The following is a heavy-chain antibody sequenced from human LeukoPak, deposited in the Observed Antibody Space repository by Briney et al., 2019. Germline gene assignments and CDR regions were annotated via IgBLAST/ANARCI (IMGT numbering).Heavy chain of an antibody. D-gene: IGHD2-15*01. J-gene: IGHJ3*02. CDR3: ARRGRYCSGGSCYAGEAFDI. V-gene: IGHV5-51*01. CDR2: IYPGDSDT. CDR1: GYSFTSYW. Sequence: GESLKISCKGSGYSFTSYWIGWVRQMPGKGLEWMGIIYPGDSDTRYSPSFQGQVAISADKSISTAYLQWSSLKASDTATYYCARRGRYCSGGSCYAGEAFDIWGQGTMVTVSS.